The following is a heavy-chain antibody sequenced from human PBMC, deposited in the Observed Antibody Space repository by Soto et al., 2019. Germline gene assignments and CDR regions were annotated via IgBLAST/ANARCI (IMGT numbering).Heavy chain of an antibody. V-gene: IGHV1-69*04. J-gene: IGHJ4*02. D-gene: IGHD1-7*01. CDR1: GGTFSSYA. CDR3: ARSSAWNYYFAY. CDR2: IIPILGIA. Sequence: SVKVSCKAPGGTFSSYAISWVRQAPGQGLEWMGRIIPILGIANYAQKFQGWVTMTRDTSISTAYMELTRLRTDDTAVYYCARSSAWNYYFAYWGQGTLVTVSS.